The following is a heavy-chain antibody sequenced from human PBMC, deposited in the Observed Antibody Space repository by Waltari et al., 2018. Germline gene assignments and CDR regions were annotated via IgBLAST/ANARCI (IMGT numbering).Heavy chain of an antibody. J-gene: IGHJ4*02. CDR2: INNNAGKP. CDR1: GFIFSAYA. CDR3: ARDVSSVAQFYFDY. D-gene: IGHD5-12*01. V-gene: IGHV7-4-1*02. Sequence: QVQLVQSGSELKEPGASVKVSCKASGFIFSAYAINWVRQAPGQGLEWMGWINNNAGKPTYAQAFTGRFVFSLDTSATTAYLQISSLKAEDTAVYYCARDVSSVAQFYFDYWGQGTLVTVAS.